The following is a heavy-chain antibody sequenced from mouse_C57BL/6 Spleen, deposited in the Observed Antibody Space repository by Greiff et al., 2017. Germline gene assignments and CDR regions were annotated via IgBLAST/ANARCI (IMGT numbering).Heavy chain of an antibody. J-gene: IGHJ2*01. CDR2: IDPSDSYT. CDR3: ARSGYGRVYFDY. V-gene: IGHV1-69*01. CDR1: GYTFTSYW. Sequence: QVQLQQPGAELVMPGASVKLSCKASGYTFTSYWMHWVKQRPGQGLEWIGEIDPSDSYTNYNQKFKGKSTLTVDKSSSTAYMQLSSLTSEDSAVYYCARSGYGRVYFDYWGQGTTLIVSS. D-gene: IGHD1-1*01.